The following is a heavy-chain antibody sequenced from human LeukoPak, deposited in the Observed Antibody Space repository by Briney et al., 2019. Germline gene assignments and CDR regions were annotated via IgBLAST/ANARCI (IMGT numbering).Heavy chain of an antibody. J-gene: IGHJ4*02. CDR1: GHSISTYY. CDR3: ARVGSGNFDS. CDR2: VYYSGNT. Sequence: SEAQSLTCTVSGHSISTYYWSWIRQPPGKGLEWIGYVYYSGNTNLNPSLKSRVTLSIDTSKNQFSLKLSSVTAADTAVYYCARVGSGNFDSWGQGTLVTVSS. D-gene: IGHD1-26*01. V-gene: IGHV4-59*01.